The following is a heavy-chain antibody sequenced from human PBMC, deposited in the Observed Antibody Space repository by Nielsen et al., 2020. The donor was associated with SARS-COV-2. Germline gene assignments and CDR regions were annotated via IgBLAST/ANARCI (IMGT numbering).Heavy chain of an antibody. D-gene: IGHD2-2*01. CDR2: IDWDDDK. CDR1: GFSLSTSGMC. CDR3: ARIKVEGYCSSTSCYRGGWFDP. J-gene: IGHJ5*02. Sequence: SGPTLVQPTQTLTLTCTFSGFSLSTSGMCVSWIRQPPGKALEWLARIDWDDDKYYSTSLKTRLTISKDTSKNQVVLTMTNMDPVDTATYYCARIKVEGYCSSTSCYRGGWFDPWGQGTLVTVSS. V-gene: IGHV2-70*11.